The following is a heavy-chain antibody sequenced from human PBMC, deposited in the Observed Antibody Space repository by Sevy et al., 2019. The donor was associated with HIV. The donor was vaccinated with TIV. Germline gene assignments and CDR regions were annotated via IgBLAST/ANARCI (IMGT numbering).Heavy chain of an antibody. D-gene: IGHD3-22*01. CDR1: GYSFTSHW. J-gene: IGHJ4*02. CDR3: VTSRSGYFDSSGYYIY. CDR2: IYPDDSGT. Sequence: GESLKISCKGSGYSFTSHWIGWVRHMPGKGLEWMGIIYPDDSGTRYSPSFQGQVTFSADKSISTAYLQWSSLKASDTAMYYCVTSRSGYFDSSGYYIYWGQGTLVTVSS. V-gene: IGHV5-51*01.